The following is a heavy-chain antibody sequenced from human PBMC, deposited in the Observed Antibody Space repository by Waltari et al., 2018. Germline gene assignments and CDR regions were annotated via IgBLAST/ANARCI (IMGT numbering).Heavy chain of an antibody. CDR2: ISYDGSNK. CDR3: ASNGGRDY. V-gene: IGHV3-30*03. Sequence: QGPLVESGGGVVQPGRSLRLSCAAAGFTFSSNGMHWVRQASGKGLECVAVISYDGSNKYYADSVKGRFTISRDNSKNTLYLQMNSLRAEDTAVYYCASNGGRDYWGQGTLVTVSS. J-gene: IGHJ4*02. D-gene: IGHD7-27*01. CDR1: GFTFSSNG.